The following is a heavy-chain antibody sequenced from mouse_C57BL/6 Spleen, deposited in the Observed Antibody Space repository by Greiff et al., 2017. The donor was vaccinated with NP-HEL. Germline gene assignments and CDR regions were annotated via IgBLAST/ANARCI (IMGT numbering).Heavy chain of an antibody. V-gene: IGHV1-82*01. D-gene: IGHD4-1*01. CDR3: ARRANWDYFDY. Sequence: VQLQESGPELVKPGASVKISCKASGYAFSSSWMNWVKQRPGKGLEWIGRIYPGDGDTNYNGKFKGKATLTADKSSSTACMQLSSLTSEDSAVYFCARRANWDYFDYWGQGTTLTVSS. J-gene: IGHJ2*01. CDR2: IYPGDGDT. CDR1: GYAFSSSW.